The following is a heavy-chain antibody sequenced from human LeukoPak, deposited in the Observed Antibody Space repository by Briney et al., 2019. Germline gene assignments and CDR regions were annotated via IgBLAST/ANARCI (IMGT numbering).Heavy chain of an antibody. CDR1: GFTFSSYS. J-gene: IGHJ1*01. Sequence: GGSLRLSCAASGFTFSSYSMNWVRQAPGEGLEWVSSISSSSSYIYYADSVKGRFTISRDNAKDSLYLQMNSLRAEDTAVYYCARDLRAGCSGGSCYSSPFQHWGQGTLVTVSS. V-gene: IGHV3-21*01. D-gene: IGHD2-15*01. CDR3: ARDLRAGCSGGSCYSSPFQH. CDR2: ISSSSSYI.